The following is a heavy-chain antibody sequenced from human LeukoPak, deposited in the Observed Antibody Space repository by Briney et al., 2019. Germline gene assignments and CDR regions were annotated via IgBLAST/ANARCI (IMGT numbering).Heavy chain of an antibody. CDR1: GFTFSTYW. D-gene: IGHD1-26*01. V-gene: IGHV3-74*01. J-gene: IGHJ4*02. CDR2: INSDGSST. Sequence: GGSLRLSCAASGFTFSTYWMQWVRQAPGKGLVCVSRINSDGSSTSYADSVKGRFTISRDNAKNTLYLQMNSLKAEDTAVYYCARDRGGSYSAIDYWGQGTLVTVSS. CDR3: ARDRGGSYSAIDY.